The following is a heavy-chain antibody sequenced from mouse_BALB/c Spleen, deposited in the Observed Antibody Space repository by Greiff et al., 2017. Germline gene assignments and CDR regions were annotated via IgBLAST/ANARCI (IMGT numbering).Heavy chain of an antibody. J-gene: IGHJ2*01. D-gene: IGHD1-1*01. CDR3: ARGGHYYGSSYYFDY. CDR2: IWGDGST. CDR1: GFSLTGYG. Sequence: VKLVESGPGLVAPSQSLSITCTVSGFSLTGYGVNWVRQPPGKGLEWLGMIWGDGSTDYNSALKSRLSISKDNSKSQVFLKMNSLQTDDTARYYCARGGHYYGSSYYFDYWGQGTTLTVSS. V-gene: IGHV2-6-7*01.